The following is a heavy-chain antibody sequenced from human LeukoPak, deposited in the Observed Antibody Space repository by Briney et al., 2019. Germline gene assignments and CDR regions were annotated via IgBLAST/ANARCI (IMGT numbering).Heavy chain of an antibody. CDR1: GYSISSGYY. J-gene: IGHJ4*02. CDR3: AREPGIAAS. D-gene: IGHD6-13*01. V-gene: IGHV4-38-2*02. CDR2: IYHGGVT. Sequence: SETLSLTCTVSGYSISSGYYWAWIRQSPGKGLEWIASIYHGGVTYYSPSLKSRVTISVDTSKNQFSLRLTSVTAADTAISYCAREPGIAASWGQGTLVTVSS.